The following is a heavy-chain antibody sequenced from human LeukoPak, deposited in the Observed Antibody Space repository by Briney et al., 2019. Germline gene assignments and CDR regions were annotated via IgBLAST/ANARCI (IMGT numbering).Heavy chain of an antibody. Sequence: PSETLSLTCTVSGGSISSYYWSWIRQPPGKGLEWIGYIYYSGSTNYNPSLKSRVTISVDTSKNQFSLKLSSVTAADTAVYYCAAASCSGGSCYFDYWGQGTLVTVSS. V-gene: IGHV4-59*01. CDR3: AAASCSGGSCYFDY. CDR1: GGSISSYY. CDR2: IYYSGST. J-gene: IGHJ4*02. D-gene: IGHD2-15*01.